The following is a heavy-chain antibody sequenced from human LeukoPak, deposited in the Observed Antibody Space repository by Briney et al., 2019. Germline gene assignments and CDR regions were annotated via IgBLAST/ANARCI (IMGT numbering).Heavy chain of an antibody. CDR3: ARVSRWAEAIDY. CDR1: GASITSYY. J-gene: IGHJ4*02. D-gene: IGHD1-26*01. CDR2: IHYSGGT. V-gene: IGHV4-59*01. Sequence: SETLSLTCTVSGASITSYYWNWIRQAPGKGLEWIGYIHYSGGTNYNPSVKSRVTMSVDTSKNQFSLRLTSVTAADTAVYYCARVSRWAEAIDYWGQGTLVTVSS.